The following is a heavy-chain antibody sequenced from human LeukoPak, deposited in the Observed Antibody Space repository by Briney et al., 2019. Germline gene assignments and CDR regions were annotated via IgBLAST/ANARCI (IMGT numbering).Heavy chain of an antibody. D-gene: IGHD6-19*01. J-gene: IGHJ4*02. CDR2: ISAYNGNT. V-gene: IGHV1-18*01. Sequence: ASVKVSCKASGGTFSSYAISWVRQAPGQGLEWMGWISAYNGNTDYAQKLQGRDTMTTDTSTSTAYMELRSLRSDDTAVYYCARHYSSGWYVPFYFDYWGQGTLVTVSS. CDR3: ARHYSSGWYVPFYFDY. CDR1: GGTFSSYA.